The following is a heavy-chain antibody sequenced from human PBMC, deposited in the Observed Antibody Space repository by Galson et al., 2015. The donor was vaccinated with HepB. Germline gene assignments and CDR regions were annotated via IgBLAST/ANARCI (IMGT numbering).Heavy chain of an antibody. D-gene: IGHD6-13*01. CDR1: GFIVSSDY. Sequence: LRLSCAASGFIVSSDYMNWVRQAPGKGLEWVSAIFSEGTTKYADSVRGRFTISRDNSKNIVYLQMNSLRTEDTAVYYCARGAAPGDGYFDSWGQGTLVTVSS. J-gene: IGHJ4*02. CDR2: IFSEGTT. V-gene: IGHV3-53*01. CDR3: ARGAAPGDGYFDS.